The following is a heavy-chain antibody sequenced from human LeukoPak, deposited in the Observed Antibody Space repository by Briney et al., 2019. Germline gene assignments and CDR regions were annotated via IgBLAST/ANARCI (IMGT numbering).Heavy chain of an antibody. CDR2: ISSSGSTI. CDR1: GFTFSDYY. J-gene: IGHJ3*02. D-gene: IGHD7-27*01. CDR3: ARDQAPPANWGYDAFDI. V-gene: IGHV3-11*04. Sequence: GGSLRLSCAASGFTFSDYYMSWIRRAPGKGLEWVSYISSSGSTIYYADSVKGRFTISRDNAKNSLYLQMNSLRAEDTAVYYCARDQAPPANWGYDAFDIWGQGTMVTVSS.